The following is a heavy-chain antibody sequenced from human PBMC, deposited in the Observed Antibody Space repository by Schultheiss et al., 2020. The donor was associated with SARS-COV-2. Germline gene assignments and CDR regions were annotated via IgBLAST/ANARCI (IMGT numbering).Heavy chain of an antibody. CDR2: ISSDGSDK. CDR3: ARDPLGVVTGSPDY. D-gene: IGHD3-3*01. Sequence: GGSLRLSCAASGFTFSSYAMHWVRQAPGKGLEWVAIISSDGSDKYYADSVKGRFTISRDNAKNSLYLQMNSLRAEDTAVYYCARDPLGVVTGSPDYWGQGTLVTVSS. J-gene: IGHJ4*02. CDR1: GFTFSSYA. V-gene: IGHV3-30*04.